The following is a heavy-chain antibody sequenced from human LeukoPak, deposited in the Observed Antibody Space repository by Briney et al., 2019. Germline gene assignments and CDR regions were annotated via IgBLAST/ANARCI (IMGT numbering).Heavy chain of an antibody. J-gene: IGHJ3*02. CDR1: GFTFSNYA. V-gene: IGHV3-33*01. CDR3: ARDIHASDI. Sequence: PGGSLRLSCAASGFTFSNYAMNWVRQAPGKGLEWVAVVWSDEINKYYADSVRGRFTISRDNSKNTLYLQMNSLRAEDTAVYYCARDIHASDIWGQGTMVTVSS. D-gene: IGHD2-21*01. CDR2: VWSDEINK.